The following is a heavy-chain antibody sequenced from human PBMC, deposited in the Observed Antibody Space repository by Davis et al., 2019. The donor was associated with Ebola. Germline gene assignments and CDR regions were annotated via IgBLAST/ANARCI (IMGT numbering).Heavy chain of an antibody. CDR1: GYTFTSYG. CDR2: ISGDNGDT. J-gene: IGHJ5*02. CDR3: AKDYCSSTICYNLGRFDP. D-gene: IGHD2-2*02. V-gene: IGHV1-18*01. Sequence: AASVKVSCKASGYTFTSYGISWVRQAPGQGLEWMGWISGDNGDTNYAQKFQGRVTMTIDTSTSTAYMELRSLRYDDTAVYYCAKDYCSSTICYNLGRFDPWGQGTLVTVSS.